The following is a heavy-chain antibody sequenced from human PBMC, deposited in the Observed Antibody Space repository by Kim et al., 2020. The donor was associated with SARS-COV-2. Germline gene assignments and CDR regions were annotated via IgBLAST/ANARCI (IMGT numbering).Heavy chain of an antibody. J-gene: IGHJ3*02. Sequence: YPDTVKVRFTISRDNSTNTLYLQMNSLRAEDTAVFYCAKASGSGTYAFDIWGQETVVTVSS. D-gene: IGHD3-10*01. CDR3: AKASGSGTYAFDI. V-gene: IGHV3-23*03.